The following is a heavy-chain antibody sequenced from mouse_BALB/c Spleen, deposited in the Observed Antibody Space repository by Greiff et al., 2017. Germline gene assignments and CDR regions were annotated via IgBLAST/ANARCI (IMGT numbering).Heavy chain of an antibody. CDR1: GFNIKDYY. CDR3: ASFITTAPYYAMDY. V-gene: IGHV14-4*02. Sequence: VQLQQSGAELVRSGASVKLSCTASGFNIKDYYMHWVKQRPEQGLEWIGWIDPENGDTEYAPKFKDKAILTVDKSSSTAYMQLSSLTSEDSAVYYCASFITTAPYYAMDYWGQGTSVTVSS. D-gene: IGHD1-2*01. J-gene: IGHJ4*01. CDR2: IDPENGDT.